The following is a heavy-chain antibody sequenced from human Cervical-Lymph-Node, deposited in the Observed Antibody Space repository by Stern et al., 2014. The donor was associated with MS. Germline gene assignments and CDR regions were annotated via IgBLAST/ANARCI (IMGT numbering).Heavy chain of an antibody. CDR2: ISAYNGNT. Sequence: VQLVESGAEVRKPGASVKVSCKASGYTFTDHGITWVRQAPGQGLEWMGWISAYNGNTNYAQMLQGRVTMTTDKSTSTAYMQLRSLNSDDTAVYFCARSSFSNSSLFDFWGQGTLLTVSS. D-gene: IGHD6-6*01. V-gene: IGHV1-18*01. J-gene: IGHJ4*02. CDR1: GYTFTDHG. CDR3: ARSSFSNSSLFDF.